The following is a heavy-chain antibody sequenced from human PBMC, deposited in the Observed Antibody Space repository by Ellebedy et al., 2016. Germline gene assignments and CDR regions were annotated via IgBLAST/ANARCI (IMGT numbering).Heavy chain of an antibody. CDR2: IIPILGIA. CDR1: GGTFSSYA. CDR3: ARDDSSGHIDY. Sequence: SVKVSXXASGGTFSSYAISWVRQAPGQGLEWMGRIIPILGIANYAQKFQGRVTITADKSTSTAYMELSSLRSEDTAVYYCARDDSSGHIDYWGQGTLVTVSS. V-gene: IGHV1-69*04. D-gene: IGHD6-19*01. J-gene: IGHJ4*02.